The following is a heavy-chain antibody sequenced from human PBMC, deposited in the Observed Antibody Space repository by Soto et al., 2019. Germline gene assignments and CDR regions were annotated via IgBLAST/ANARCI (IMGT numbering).Heavy chain of an antibody. D-gene: IGHD3-9*01. V-gene: IGHV4-59*01. CDR3: ARSREYDILTGPGWFDP. CDR2: IYYSGST. CDR1: GGSISSYY. J-gene: IGHJ5*02. Sequence: SETLSLPCSVSGGSISSYYWSWIRQPPGKGLEWIGYIYYSGSTNYNPSLKSRVTISVDTSKNQFSLKLSSVTAADTAVYYCARSREYDILTGPGWFDPWGQGTLVTVSS.